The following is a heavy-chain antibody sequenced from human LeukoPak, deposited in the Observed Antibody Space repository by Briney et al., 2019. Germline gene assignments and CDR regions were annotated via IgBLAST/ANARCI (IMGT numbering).Heavy chain of an antibody. CDR2: ISSSSYFI. CDR1: GFTFSTYT. D-gene: IGHD3-10*01. V-gene: IGHV3-21*04. J-gene: IGHJ4*02. Sequence: GGSLRLSCAASGFTFSTYTMNWVRQAPGKGLEWVSSISSSSYFIYYADSVRGRFTISRDNAKNSLYLQMNSLRAEDTAVYYCAKVGENGSGSYFGWGQGTLVTVSS. CDR3: AKVGENGSGSYFG.